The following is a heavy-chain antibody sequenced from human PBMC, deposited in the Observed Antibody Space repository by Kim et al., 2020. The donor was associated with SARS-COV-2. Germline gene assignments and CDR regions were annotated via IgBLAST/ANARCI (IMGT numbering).Heavy chain of an antibody. J-gene: IGHJ6*02. CDR3: GKDLVPGGLDV. V-gene: IGHV3-9*01. CDR2: I. D-gene: IGHD2-8*02. Sequence: IDYADSVKGRFTISRDFAKNSLYLQMNSLRVDDTALYYCGKDLVPGGLDVWGQGTTVTVSS.